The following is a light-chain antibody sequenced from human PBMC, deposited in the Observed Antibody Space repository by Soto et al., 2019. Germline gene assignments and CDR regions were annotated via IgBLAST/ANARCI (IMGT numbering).Light chain of an antibody. CDR2: GAS. J-gene: IGKJ1*01. V-gene: IGKV3-15*01. CDR3: QKYNNWPRT. CDR1: QSVSSD. Sequence: EIVLTQSPATLSVSPGERATLSCRASQSVSSDLAWYHPKPGQAPRLIIYGASTRATGIPARFSGSGSGTEFTLSISSLQSEDFAVCNCQKYNNWPRTFGQGTKV.